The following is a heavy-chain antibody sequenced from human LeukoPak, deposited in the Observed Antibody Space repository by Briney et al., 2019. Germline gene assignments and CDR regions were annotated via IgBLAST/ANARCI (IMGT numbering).Heavy chain of an antibody. CDR2: IYMSGTA. CDR1: GGSISSDY. Sequence: SETLSLTCTVSGGSISSDYWSWIRQPAGKGLEWIGRIYMSGTANYNPSLKRRVTMSVDTSKSQFSLKLSSVTAADTAVYYCASGDPNFDYWGQGILVIVSS. D-gene: IGHD7-27*01. CDR3: ASGDPNFDY. V-gene: IGHV4-4*07. J-gene: IGHJ4*02.